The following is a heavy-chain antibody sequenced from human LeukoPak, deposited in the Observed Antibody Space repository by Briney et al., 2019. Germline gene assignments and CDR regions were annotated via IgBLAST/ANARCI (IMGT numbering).Heavy chain of an antibody. Sequence: SETLSLTCTVSGGSISSYYWSWIRQPPGKGLEWIGYIYYSGSTYYNPSLKSRVTISVDTSKNQFSLKLSSVTAADTAVYYCARLNWNAAWFDPWGQGTLVTVSS. V-gene: IGHV4-59*08. CDR1: GGSISSYY. D-gene: IGHD1-1*01. CDR2: IYYSGST. CDR3: ARLNWNAAWFDP. J-gene: IGHJ5*02.